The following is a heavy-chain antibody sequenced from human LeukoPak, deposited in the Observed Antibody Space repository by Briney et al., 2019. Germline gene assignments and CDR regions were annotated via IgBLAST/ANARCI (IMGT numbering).Heavy chain of an antibody. CDR2: ITDSGGST. J-gene: IGHJ4*02. CDR1: GFTFSSYA. V-gene: IGHV3-23*01. D-gene: IGHD3-22*01. Sequence: GGSLRLSCAASGFTFSSYAMSWVRQAPGQGLGWVSAITDSGGSTYYSDSVKGRFTISRDNSKNTLYLQMNALRAEDTAIYYCAKGSSGSRPYYFDYWGQGTLVTVSS. CDR3: AKGSSGSRPYYFDY.